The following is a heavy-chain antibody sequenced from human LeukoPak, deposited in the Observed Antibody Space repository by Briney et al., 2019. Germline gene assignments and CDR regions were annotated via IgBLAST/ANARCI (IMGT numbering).Heavy chain of an antibody. J-gene: IGHJ4*02. V-gene: IGHV3-30*04. Sequence: GRSLRLSCAASGFTFSSYAMHWVRQAPGKGLEWVAVISYDGSNKYYADSVKGRFTISRDNSKNTLYLQMNSPRAEDTAVYYCARRQYRSSWYYFDYWGQGTLVTVSS. CDR3: ARRQYRSSWYYFDY. CDR1: GFTFSSYA. CDR2: ISYDGSNK. D-gene: IGHD6-13*01.